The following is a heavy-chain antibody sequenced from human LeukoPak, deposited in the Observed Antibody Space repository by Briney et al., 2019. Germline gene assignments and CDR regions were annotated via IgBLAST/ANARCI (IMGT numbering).Heavy chain of an antibody. V-gene: IGHV4-39*07. J-gene: IGHJ3*02. Sequence: SETLSLTCTVSGGSISTRTYSWGWIRQPPEEGLEWIGSLYYSGSIYSNPSLKSRVSISVDTSKNQFSLKLSSVTAADTAVYYCARAYYYDSSGYYPGAFDIWGQGTLVTVSS. D-gene: IGHD3-22*01. CDR1: GGSISTRTYS. CDR2: LYYSGSI. CDR3: ARAYYYDSSGYYPGAFDI.